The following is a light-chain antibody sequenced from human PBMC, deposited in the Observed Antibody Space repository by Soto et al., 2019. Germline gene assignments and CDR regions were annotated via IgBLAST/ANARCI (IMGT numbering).Light chain of an antibody. CDR1: QSVRSN. J-gene: IGKJ4*01. V-gene: IGKV3-15*01. CDR2: GAS. CDR3: QQYDNWPLT. Sequence: EVVMTQSPATLSVSPGEGATLSCRASQSVRSNLAWYQKKPGQSHRLLIYGASTRATAVPDRFSGSGSGTEFTLTISSLQSEDFAVYYCQQYDNWPLTFGGGPQVEIK.